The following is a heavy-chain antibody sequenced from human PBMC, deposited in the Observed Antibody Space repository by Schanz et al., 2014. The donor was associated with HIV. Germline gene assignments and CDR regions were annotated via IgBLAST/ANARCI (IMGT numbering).Heavy chain of an antibody. CDR2: ISISGETT. J-gene: IGHJ6*02. V-gene: IGHV3-23*04. CDR3: ARGEAITSYYHYYGMDV. D-gene: IGHD1-20*01. CDR1: GFRFSSHA. Sequence: EVQLVESGGGLVQPGESLRLSCAVSGFRFSSHAMTWVRQAPGKGLEWVSGISISGETTYYADSVKGRFTISRDNSKNTLYLQMNSLRVEDTAVYYCARGEAITSYYHYYGMDVWGQGTTVTVSS.